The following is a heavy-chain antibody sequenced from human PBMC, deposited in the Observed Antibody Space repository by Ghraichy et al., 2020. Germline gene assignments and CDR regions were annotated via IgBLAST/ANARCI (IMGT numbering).Heavy chain of an antibody. CDR2: IIPIFGTA. Sequence: SVKVSCKASGGTFSSYAISWVRQAPGQGLEWMGGIIPIFGTANYAQKFQGRVTITADESTSTAYMELSSLRSEDTAVYYCARDQGIPNYGDQSGAFDIWGQGTMVTVSS. J-gene: IGHJ3*02. D-gene: IGHD4-17*01. V-gene: IGHV1-69*13. CDR1: GGTFSSYA. CDR3: ARDQGIPNYGDQSGAFDI.